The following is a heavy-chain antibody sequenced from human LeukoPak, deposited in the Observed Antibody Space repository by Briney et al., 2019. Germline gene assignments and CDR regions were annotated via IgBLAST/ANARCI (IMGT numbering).Heavy chain of an antibody. CDR3: ARVYYSNSYDYWYFDL. Sequence: SETLSLTCAVYGGSVSGYYWSWIRQPPGKGLEWSGYIYYSGSTNYNPSLKSRVTISVDTSKNQFSLKLSTVTAADTAVYYCARVYYSNSYDYWYFDLWGRGTLVTVSS. CDR2: IYYSGST. D-gene: IGHD6-13*01. V-gene: IGHV4-59*02. CDR1: GGSVSGYY. J-gene: IGHJ2*01.